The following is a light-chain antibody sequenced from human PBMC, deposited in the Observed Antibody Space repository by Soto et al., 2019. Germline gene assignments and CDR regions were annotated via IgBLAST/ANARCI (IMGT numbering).Light chain of an antibody. CDR1: QSVSSSY. CDR3: QQYGGSPRIT. V-gene: IGKV3-20*01. Sequence: EIVLTQSPGTLSLSPGERATLSCRASQSVSSSYLAWYQQKPGQAPRLLMYGASSRATGIPDRFSTSGSGTDFTLTISRLEPEDVAIYYCQQYGGSPRITFGQGTRLEIK. J-gene: IGKJ5*01. CDR2: GAS.